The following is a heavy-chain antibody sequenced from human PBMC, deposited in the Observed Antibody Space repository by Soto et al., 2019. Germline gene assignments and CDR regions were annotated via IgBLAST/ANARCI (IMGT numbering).Heavy chain of an antibody. D-gene: IGHD3-22*01. CDR3: ARPDEGGYSSNHHYYYALDV. CDR2: IIPIFDIT. J-gene: IGHJ6*02. CDR1: GGTFRSYS. Sequence: QVQLVQSGAEVKKPGSSVKFSCKASGGTFRSYSISWVRQAPGQGLEWRGGIIPIFDITNYAQKFQGRVTITADESTSTAYMELSSLGSDDTAVYYCARPDEGGYSSNHHYYYALDVWGQGTTVTV. V-gene: IGHV1-69*01.